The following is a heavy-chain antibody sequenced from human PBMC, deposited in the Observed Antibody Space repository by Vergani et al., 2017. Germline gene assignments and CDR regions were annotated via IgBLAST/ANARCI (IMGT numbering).Heavy chain of an antibody. CDR2: IYYSGST. V-gene: IGHV4-31*03. D-gene: IGHD3-3*01. Sequence: QVQLQESGPGLVKPSQTLSLTCTVSGGSISSGGYYWSWIRQHPGKGLEWIGYIYYSGSTYYNPSLKSRVTISVDTSKNQFYLKLSSVTAADTAVYYCARGRNTYYDFWSGYYTGLLHSYYYMDVWGKGTTVTVSS. J-gene: IGHJ6*03. CDR3: ARGRNTYYDFWSGYYTGLLHSYYYMDV. CDR1: GGSISSGGYY.